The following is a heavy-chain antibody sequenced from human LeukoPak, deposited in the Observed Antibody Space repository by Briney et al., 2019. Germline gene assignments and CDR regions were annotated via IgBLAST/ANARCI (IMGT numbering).Heavy chain of an antibody. Sequence: GGSARLCCAASGFTFSSYGMHWVRQAPGKGLEWVAVIWYDGSNKYYADSVKGRFTISRENSKNTLYLQMNSLRAEDTAVYYCARERNYGGNSGHFDLWGRGTLVTVSS. V-gene: IGHV3-33*01. J-gene: IGHJ2*01. CDR3: ARERNYGGNSGHFDL. CDR2: IWYDGSNK. CDR1: GFTFSSYG. D-gene: IGHD4-23*01.